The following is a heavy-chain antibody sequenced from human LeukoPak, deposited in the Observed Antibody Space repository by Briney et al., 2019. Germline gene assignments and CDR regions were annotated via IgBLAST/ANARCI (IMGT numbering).Heavy chain of an antibody. CDR2: IKKDGSEK. V-gene: IGHV3-7*03. CDR1: GFTFSSYW. CDR3: ARGRLPDYYDSSGHIDY. D-gene: IGHD3-22*01. J-gene: IGHJ4*02. Sequence: GGSLRLSCAASGFTFSSYWMNWARQAPGRGPEWVAHIKKDGSEKYYLDSVKGRFTISRDNAKNSLYLQMSSLRAEDTAVYYCARGRLPDYYDSSGHIDYWGQGTLVTVSS.